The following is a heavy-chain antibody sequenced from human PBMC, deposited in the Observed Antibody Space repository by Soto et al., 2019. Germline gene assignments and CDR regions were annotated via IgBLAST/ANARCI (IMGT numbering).Heavy chain of an antibody. CDR1: GYTFTGYY. Sequence: ASVKVSCKASGYTFTGYYMHWVRQAPGQGLEWMGWINPNSGGTNYAQKFQGRVTMTRDTSISTAYMELSRLRSDDTAVYYCASGVAIFGVVVPYYYYGMDVWGQGTTVTSP. CDR2: INPNSGGT. J-gene: IGHJ6*02. D-gene: IGHD3-3*01. V-gene: IGHV1-2*02. CDR3: ASGVAIFGVVVPYYYYGMDV.